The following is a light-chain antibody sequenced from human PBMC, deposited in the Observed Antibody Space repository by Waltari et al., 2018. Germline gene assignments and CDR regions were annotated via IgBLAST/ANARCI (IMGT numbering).Light chain of an antibody. V-gene: IGKV3-11*01. CDR3: QQRSKWPIT. Sequence: IGLTQSPAPLSLSPGDRATFSCRASQSVSSSLGWYQQKPGQAPRLLIYDASSRATGIPARFSGSGSGTDFTLTISSLEPEDFAVYYCQQRSKWPITFGQGTRVEIK. J-gene: IGKJ5*01. CDR2: DAS. CDR1: QSVSSS.